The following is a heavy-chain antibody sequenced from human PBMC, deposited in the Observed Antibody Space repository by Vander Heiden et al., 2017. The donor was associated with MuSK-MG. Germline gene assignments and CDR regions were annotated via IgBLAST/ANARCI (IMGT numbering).Heavy chain of an antibody. CDR2: VYSSGST. Sequence: QVQLQESGPGLVKPSETLSFTCTVSGGSISNYSWNWIRQPAGKGLEWIGRVYSSGSTNYNSSLKSRVTMSIDTSKNQFSLKLSSVTAADTAVYYCASSITIFEGVVDVWGKGTTVTVSS. D-gene: IGHD3-3*01. V-gene: IGHV4-4*07. CDR1: GGSISNYS. J-gene: IGHJ6*04. CDR3: ASSITIFEGVVDV.